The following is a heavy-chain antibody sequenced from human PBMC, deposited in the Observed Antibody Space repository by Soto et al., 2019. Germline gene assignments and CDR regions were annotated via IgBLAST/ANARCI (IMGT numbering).Heavy chain of an antibody. CDR2: IVVGSGNT. CDR3: AASGGSVPDAFDI. D-gene: IGHD2-15*01. V-gene: IGHV1-58*02. CDR1: GFTFTSSA. J-gene: IGHJ3*02. Sequence: SVKVSCKASGFTFTSSAMQWVRQARGQRLEWIGWIVVGSGNTNYAQKFQERVTITRDMSTSTAYMELSSLRSEDTAVYYCAASGGSVPDAFDIWGQGSMVTVSS.